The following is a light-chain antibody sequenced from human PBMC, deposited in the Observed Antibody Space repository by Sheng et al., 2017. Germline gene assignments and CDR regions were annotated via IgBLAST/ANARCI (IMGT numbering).Light chain of an antibody. CDR3: ATWDDGLNGWL. CDR1: TSNIGGNT. CDR2: NTN. J-gene: IGLJ2*01. V-gene: IGLV1-44*01. Sequence: QSMLTQPPSASGAPGLSVTVSCSGGTSNIGGNTVNWYRQVPGTAPKVLIYNTNQRPSGVPDRFAGSKSGTSASLAISGLQSEDEGDYYCATWDDGLNGWLFGGGTKVTVL.